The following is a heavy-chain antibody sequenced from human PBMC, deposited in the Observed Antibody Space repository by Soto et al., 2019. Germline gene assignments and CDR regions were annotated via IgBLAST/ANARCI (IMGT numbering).Heavy chain of an antibody. CDR3: AKDPYYYDSSGYYYGREGY. CDR2: ISGSGGST. V-gene: IGHV3-23*01. J-gene: IGHJ4*02. Sequence: GGSLRLSCAASGFTFSSYAMSWVRQAPGKGLEWASAISGSGGSTYYADSVKGRFTISRDNSKNTLYLQMNSLRAEDTAVYYCAKDPYYYDSSGYYYGREGYWGQGTLVTVSS. CDR1: GFTFSSYA. D-gene: IGHD3-22*01.